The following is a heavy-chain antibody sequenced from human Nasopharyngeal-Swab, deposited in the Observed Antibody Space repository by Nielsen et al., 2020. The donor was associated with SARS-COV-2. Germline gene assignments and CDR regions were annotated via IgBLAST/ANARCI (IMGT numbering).Heavy chain of an antibody. Sequence: LSLTRAASGFTFYDYAMHWVRQAPGKGLEWVSGISWNSGSIGYADSVKGRFTISRDNAKNSLYLQMNSLRAEDTALYYCAKELDIVVVPAAYGFGYYGMDVWGQGTTVTVSS. CDR1: GFTFYDYA. V-gene: IGHV3-9*01. CDR2: ISWNSGSI. CDR3: AKELDIVVVPAAYGFGYYGMDV. D-gene: IGHD2-2*03. J-gene: IGHJ6*02.